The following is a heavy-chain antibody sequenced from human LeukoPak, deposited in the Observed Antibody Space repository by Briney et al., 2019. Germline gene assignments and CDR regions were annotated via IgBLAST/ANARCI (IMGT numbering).Heavy chain of an antibody. Sequence: GGSLRLSCAASGFAFSDSAMTWVRQAPGKGLDWLSVISNSGNTYYADSVKGRFTISRDNSKNTVFLDMNNLRVGDTAVYYCAKDYGDQWGQGTRVTVSS. CDR1: GFAFSDSA. CDR3: AKDYGDQ. V-gene: IGHV3-23*01. D-gene: IGHD3-10*01. CDR2: ISNSGNT. J-gene: IGHJ4*02.